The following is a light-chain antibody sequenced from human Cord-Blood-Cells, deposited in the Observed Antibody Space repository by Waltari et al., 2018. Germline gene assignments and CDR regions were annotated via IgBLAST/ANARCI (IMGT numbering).Light chain of an antibody. V-gene: IGLV1-44*01. Sequence: QSVLTQPPSASGTPGQRVPISCSGRSSNIGSNPVHWYQQLPGTAPKLLIYSNNQRPSGVPDRFSGSKSGTSASLAISGLQSEDEADYYCAAWDDSLNGWVFGGGTKLTVL. CDR3: AAWDDSLNGWV. CDR2: SNN. J-gene: IGLJ3*02. CDR1: SSNIGSNP.